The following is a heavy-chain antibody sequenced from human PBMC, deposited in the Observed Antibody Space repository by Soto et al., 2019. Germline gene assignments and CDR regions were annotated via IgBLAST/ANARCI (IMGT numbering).Heavy chain of an antibody. Sequence: VQLVQSGAEVRKPGSSVTVSCKASGGTFSNYAISWVRQAPGQGLEWMGGIIPIVGTGSYAQKFQGRVTITADEPTTTAYMELSRLRFEDTAVYYCARVVILVPTASTHYYYHMDGWGPGNTVTVSS. CDR3: ARVVILVPTASTHYYYHMDG. J-gene: IGHJ6*02. V-gene: IGHV1-69*01. CDR2: IIPIVGTG. D-gene: IGHD2-2*01. CDR1: GGTFSNYA.